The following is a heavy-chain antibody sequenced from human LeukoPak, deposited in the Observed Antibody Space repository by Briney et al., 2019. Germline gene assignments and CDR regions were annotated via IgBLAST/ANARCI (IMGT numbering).Heavy chain of an antibody. J-gene: IGHJ5*02. V-gene: IGHV3-7*03. CDR3: AREGYDFGNWFDP. Sequence: GGSLRLSCAASGFTFSSYWMSWVRQAPGKGLEWVANIKQDGSEKYYVDSVKGRFTISRDNAKNSLYLQMNSLRAEDTALYYCAREGYDFGNWFDPWGQGTLVTVSS. CDR1: GFTFSSYW. D-gene: IGHD3-3*01. CDR2: IKQDGSEK.